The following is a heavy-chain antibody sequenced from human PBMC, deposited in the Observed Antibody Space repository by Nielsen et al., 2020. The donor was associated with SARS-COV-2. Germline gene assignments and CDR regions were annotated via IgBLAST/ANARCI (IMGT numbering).Heavy chain of an antibody. J-gene: IGHJ3*02. CDR2: ISGSGGST. D-gene: IGHD3-3*01. CDR1: GFTFSSYA. CDR3: ARSNRRSGSDAFDI. V-gene: IGHV3-23*01. Sequence: GESLKISCAASGFTFSSYAMSWVRQAPGKGLEWVSAISGSGGSTYYADSVKGRFTISRDNSKNTLYLQMNSLRSEDTAVYYCARSNRRSGSDAFDIWGQGTMVTVSS.